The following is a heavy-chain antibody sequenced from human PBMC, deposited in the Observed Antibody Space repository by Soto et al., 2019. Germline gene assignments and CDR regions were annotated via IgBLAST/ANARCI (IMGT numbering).Heavy chain of an antibody. V-gene: IGHV3-21*06. J-gene: IGHJ4*02. CDR2: ISSTTTYI. CDR3: ARESEDLTSNFDY. CDR1: GFTFTRYS. Sequence: EVQLVESGGGLVKPGGSLRLSCAASGFTFTRYSMNWVRQAPGKGLEWVSSISSTTTYIYYGDSMKGRFTISRDNAKNSRYLEMNSLRAEDTAVYDCARESEDLTSNFDYWGQGTLVYVAS.